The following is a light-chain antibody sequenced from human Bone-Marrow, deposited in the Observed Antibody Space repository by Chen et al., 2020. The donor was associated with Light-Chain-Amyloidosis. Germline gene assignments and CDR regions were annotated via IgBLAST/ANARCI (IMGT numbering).Light chain of an antibody. CDR3: QSADSSGTYEVI. CDR2: RDT. V-gene: IGLV3-25*03. Sequence: SSELTPPPSVSASPGQTARITCSGDDLPTKYAYWYQQKPGLAPVLVIHRDTERPSGISERFSGSSSGTTATLTISGVQAEDEADYHCQSADSSGTYEVIVGGGTKLTVL. CDR1: DLPTKY. J-gene: IGLJ2*01.